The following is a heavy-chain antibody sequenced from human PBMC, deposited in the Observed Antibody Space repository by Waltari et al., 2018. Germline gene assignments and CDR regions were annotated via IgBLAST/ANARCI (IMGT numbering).Heavy chain of an antibody. D-gene: IGHD2-21*02. J-gene: IGHJ4*02. CDR3: VKLPPNLLVTAIGSRVYY. Sequence: EVQLLESGGGLVQPGGSLRLSCAASGFTFSSYAMSWVRQAPGKGLEWVSAISGSGGSTYYADSVKGRFTISRDNSKNTLYLQMNSLRAEDTAVYYCVKLPPNLLVTAIGSRVYYWGQGTLVTVSS. CDR1: GFTFSSYA. V-gene: IGHV3-23*01. CDR2: ISGSGGST.